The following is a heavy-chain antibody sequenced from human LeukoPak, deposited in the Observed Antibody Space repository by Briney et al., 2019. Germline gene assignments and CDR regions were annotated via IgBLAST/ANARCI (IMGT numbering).Heavy chain of an antibody. CDR1: GFTFSSYS. J-gene: IGHJ4*02. Sequence: GGSLRLSCAASGFTFSSYSMSWVRQAPGKGLEWVSEISGSGGSTYYADSVKGRFTISRDNSKNTLYLQMNSLRAEDTAVYNGATPEPGITMVRGVIAAFDYWGQGTLVTVSS. D-gene: IGHD3-10*01. CDR2: ISGSGGST. V-gene: IGHV3-23*01. CDR3: ATPEPGITMVRGVIAAFDY.